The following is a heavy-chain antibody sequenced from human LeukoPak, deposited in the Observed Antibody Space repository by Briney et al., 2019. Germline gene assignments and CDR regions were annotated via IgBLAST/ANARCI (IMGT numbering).Heavy chain of an antibody. Sequence: SETLSLTCAVSGGSISSSNWWSWVRQPPGKGLEWIGEIYHSGSTNYNPSLKSRVTISVDKSKNQFSLKLSSVTAADTAVYYCASSSSEVGGSTSQQTWYYYYGMDVWGKGPTVTVSS. V-gene: IGHV4-4*02. D-gene: IGHD2-2*01. CDR3: ASSSSEVGGSTSQQTWYYYYGMDV. CDR1: GGSISSSNW. CDR2: IYHSGST. J-gene: IGHJ6*04.